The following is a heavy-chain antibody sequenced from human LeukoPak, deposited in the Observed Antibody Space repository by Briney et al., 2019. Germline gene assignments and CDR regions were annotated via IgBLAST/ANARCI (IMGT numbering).Heavy chain of an antibody. J-gene: IGHJ5*02. D-gene: IGHD3-10*01. V-gene: IGHV1-69*05. Sequence: SVKVSCEASGGTFSSYSISWVRQAPGQGLEWMGGIIHIFGTANYAQNVQGRVTITTDKATSTAYLELSSLRSEDTAVYYCARSLELLWFGKLSGWFDPCGQGTLVTVSS. CDR3: ARSLELLWFGKLSGWFDP. CDR2: IIHIFGTA. CDR1: GGTFSSYS.